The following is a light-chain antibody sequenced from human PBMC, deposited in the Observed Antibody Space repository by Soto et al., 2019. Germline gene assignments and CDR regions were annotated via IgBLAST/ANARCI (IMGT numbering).Light chain of an antibody. CDR2: KAS. CDR1: ESISIW. Sequence: DIQMTQSPSTLSASVGDRVTISCRASESISIWLAWYQQKPGKVPKLLIYKASNLESGVPSRFSGNGSGTEFTLTINSLQPDDFATYYCQQGDLSFGGGTKVEAK. V-gene: IGKV1-5*03. J-gene: IGKJ4*01. CDR3: QQGDLS.